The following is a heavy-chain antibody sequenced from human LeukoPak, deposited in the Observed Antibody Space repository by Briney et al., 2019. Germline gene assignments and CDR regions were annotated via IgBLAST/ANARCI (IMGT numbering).Heavy chain of an antibody. CDR1: GFPFSDYV. CDR2: IRYDGNNK. D-gene: IGHD6-19*01. Sequence: GGSLRLSCAASGFPFSDYVMHWVRQAPGKGLEWVAVIRYDGNNKYYADSVKGRFTISRDNSKNMLYLQMNSLRAEDTAVYYCARAGQGSSGWYAEYFQHWGQGTLVTVSS. V-gene: IGHV3-33*01. CDR3: ARAGQGSSGWYAEYFQH. J-gene: IGHJ1*01.